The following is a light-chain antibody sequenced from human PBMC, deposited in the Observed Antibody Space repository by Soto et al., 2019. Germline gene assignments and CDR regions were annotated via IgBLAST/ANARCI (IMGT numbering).Light chain of an antibody. V-gene: IGLV2-14*01. Sequence: QSALTQPASVSGSPGQSITISCTGTSSDVGGYNYVSWHQQHPGKAPKLMIYDVNNRPSGVSNRFSGSKSGNTASLTISGLQAEDEADYYRTSYASSSTYVFGTGTKVTVL. CDR3: TSYASSSTYV. CDR2: DVN. J-gene: IGLJ1*01. CDR1: SSDVGGYNY.